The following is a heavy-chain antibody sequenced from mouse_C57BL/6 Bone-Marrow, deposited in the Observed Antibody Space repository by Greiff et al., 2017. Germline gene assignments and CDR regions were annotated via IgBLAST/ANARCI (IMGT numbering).Heavy chain of an antibody. D-gene: IGHD1-1*01. J-gene: IGHJ1*03. CDR3: ARACTTVVERDFDV. CDR1: GYTFTSYG. Sequence: QVQLQQSGAELARPGASVKLSCKASGYTFTSYGISWVKQRTGQGLEWIGEIYPRSGNTSYNEKFKGKATLTADKSSSTAYMELRSLTSEDSAVYFCARACTTVVERDFDVWGTGTTVTVSS. V-gene: IGHV1-81*01. CDR2: IYPRSGNT.